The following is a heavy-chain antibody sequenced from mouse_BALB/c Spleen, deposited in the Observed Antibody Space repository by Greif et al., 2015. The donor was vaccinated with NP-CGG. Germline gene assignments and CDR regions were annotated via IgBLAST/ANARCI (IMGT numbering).Heavy chain of an antibody. CDR1: GFTFSSYT. D-gene: IGHD1-2*01. J-gene: IGHJ4*01. CDR2: ISNGGGST. CDR3: ASSYYGYDYYAMDY. Sequence: EVKVEESGGGLVQPGGSLKLSCAASGFTFSSYTMSWVRQTPEKRLEWVAYISNGGGSTYYPDTVKGRFTISRDNAKNTLYLQMSSLKSEDTAMYYCASSYYGYDYYAMDYWGQGTSVTVSS. V-gene: IGHV5-12-2*01.